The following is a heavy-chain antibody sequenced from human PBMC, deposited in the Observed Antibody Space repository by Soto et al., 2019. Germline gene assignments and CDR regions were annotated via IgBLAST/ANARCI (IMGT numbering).Heavy chain of an antibody. CDR2: ISGSGGNT. CDR3: VKLNVLVAATRGYFDH. Sequence: HPXVSLRLSGAASGFTFSSYAMSWVRQAPGKGLEWVSAISGSGGNTYYADSVKGRFTISRDNSKNTLYLQMNSLRAEDTAVYYCVKLNVLVAATRGYFDHWGQGTLVTVSS. D-gene: IGHD2-15*01. CDR1: GFTFSSYA. J-gene: IGHJ4*02. V-gene: IGHV3-23*01.